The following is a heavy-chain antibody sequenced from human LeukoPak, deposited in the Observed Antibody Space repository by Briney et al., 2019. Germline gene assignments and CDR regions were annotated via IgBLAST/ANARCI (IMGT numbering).Heavy chain of an antibody. Sequence: GGSLRLSCAASGFTFSDYYMTWIRQAPGKGLEWVAVISYDGSNKYYADSVKGRFTISRDNSKNTLYLQMNSLRAEDTAVYYCARDRRERLDYWGQGTLVTVSS. J-gene: IGHJ4*02. CDR3: ARDRRERLDY. CDR1: GFTFSDYY. D-gene: IGHD1-1*01. CDR2: ISYDGSNK. V-gene: IGHV3-30*03.